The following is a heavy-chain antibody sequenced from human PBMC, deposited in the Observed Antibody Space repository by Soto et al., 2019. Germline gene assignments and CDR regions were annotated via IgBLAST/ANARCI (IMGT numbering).Heavy chain of an antibody. CDR1: GFTFRSYS. V-gene: IGHV3-48*02. CDR3: AREDPWSANADDMDV. Sequence: EVQLVESGGGLVQPGGSLRLSCVASGFTFRSYSLNWVRQAPGKGLEWVSYISSSSGTIYYADSVKGRFTISRDHAENSLYLQMNSLRDDDTAVYYCAREDPWSANADDMDVWGQGTTVTVSS. J-gene: IGHJ6*02. CDR2: ISSSSGTI. D-gene: IGHD3-3*01.